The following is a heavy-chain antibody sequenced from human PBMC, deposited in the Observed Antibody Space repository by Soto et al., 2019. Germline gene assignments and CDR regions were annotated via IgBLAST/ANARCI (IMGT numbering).Heavy chain of an antibody. Sequence: QVQLQQWGAGLLKPSETLSLTCAVYGGSFSGYYWSWIRQPPGKGLEWIGEINHSGSTNYNPSLKSRVTRSVDTSKNQFSLNLSSVTAADTAVYYCAGGRGREQLVMSYYYGMDVWGQGTTVTVSS. J-gene: IGHJ6*02. CDR1: GGSFSGYY. V-gene: IGHV4-34*01. D-gene: IGHD6-13*01. CDR2: INHSGST. CDR3: AGGRGREQLVMSYYYGMDV.